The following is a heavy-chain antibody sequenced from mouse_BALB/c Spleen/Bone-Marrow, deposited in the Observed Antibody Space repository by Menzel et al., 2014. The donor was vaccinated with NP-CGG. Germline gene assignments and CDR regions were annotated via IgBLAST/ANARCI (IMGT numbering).Heavy chain of an antibody. D-gene: IGHD2-10*02. CDR1: GFTFSAFY. CDR2: SRNKAKDYTT. J-gene: IGHJ3*01. Sequence: EVKLVESGGGLVQPGGSLRLSCAPSGFTFSAFYMEWVRQPPGKRLEWIAASRNKAKDYTTEYSASVKGRFIVSRDTSQSILDLQMNALRAEDTAIYYCARDVVYGNYFSYWGQGTLVTVSA. CDR3: ARDVVYGNYFSY. V-gene: IGHV7-1*02.